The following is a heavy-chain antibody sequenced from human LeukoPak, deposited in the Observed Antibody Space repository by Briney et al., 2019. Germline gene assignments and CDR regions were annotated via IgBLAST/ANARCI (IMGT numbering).Heavy chain of an antibody. V-gene: IGHV4-39*01. J-gene: IGHJ3*02. Sequence: SETLSLTCTVSGGSISSSSYYWGWIRQPPGKGLEWIGSFYYSGNTYYNPSLKSRVTISVATSENQFSLKLSSVTAADTAVYYCARLGSSDAFDIWGQGTMVTVSS. D-gene: IGHD1-26*01. CDR1: GGSISSSSYY. CDR3: ARLGSSDAFDI. CDR2: FYYSGNT.